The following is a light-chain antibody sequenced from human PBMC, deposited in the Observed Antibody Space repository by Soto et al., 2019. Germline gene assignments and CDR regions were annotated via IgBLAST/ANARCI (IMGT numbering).Light chain of an antibody. V-gene: IGKV1-6*01. CDR2: AAS. CDR1: QVIGNE. J-gene: IGKJ2*01. CDR3: LQDYTYPYT. Sequence: AIQMTQSPSSLSASVGDRVTLTCRASQVIGNEVGWYQQKPGKAPKLLIYAASSLRSGVPSRFSGSGSGTDFTLTISSLQHEDFESYYCLQDYTYPYTFGQGTKVDIK.